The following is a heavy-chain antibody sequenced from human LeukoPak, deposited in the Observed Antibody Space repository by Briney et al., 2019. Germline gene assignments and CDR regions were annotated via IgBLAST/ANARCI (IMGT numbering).Heavy chain of an antibody. CDR3: ARGPTYQPIDF. Sequence: PSETLSHTCTVSGGSISSYYWSWIRQPPGKGLEWIGYIYYSGSTNYNPSLKSRVTISVDTSKNQFSLKLSSVTAADTAVYYCARGPTYQPIDFWGQGTLVTVSS. J-gene: IGHJ4*02. D-gene: IGHD2-2*01. CDR2: IYYSGST. V-gene: IGHV4-59*01. CDR1: GGSISSYY.